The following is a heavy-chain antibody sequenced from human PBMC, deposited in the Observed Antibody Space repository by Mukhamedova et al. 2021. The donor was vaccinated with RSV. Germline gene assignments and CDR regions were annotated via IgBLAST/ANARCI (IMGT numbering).Heavy chain of an antibody. V-gene: IGHV4-31*02. J-gene: IGHJ4*02. Sequence: EWIGYIYYSGSTYYNPSLTSRVTISVDTSKNQFSLKLSSVTAADTAVYYCARGETESSGFDYWGQGTLVTVSS. D-gene: IGHD3-22*01. CDR3: ARGETESSGFDY. CDR2: IYYSGST.